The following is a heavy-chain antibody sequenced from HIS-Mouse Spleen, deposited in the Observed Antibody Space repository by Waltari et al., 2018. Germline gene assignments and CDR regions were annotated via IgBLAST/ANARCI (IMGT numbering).Heavy chain of an antibody. Sequence: QLQLQESGPGLVKPSETLSLTCTVSGGSISSSSYYWGWIRQPPGKGLEWIGSSYYSGTTYYNPSLQSRVTISVDTSTNQFSLKLSSVTAADTAGYYCAREIPYSSSWYDWYFDLWGRGTLVTVSS. J-gene: IGHJ2*01. V-gene: IGHV4-39*07. CDR3: AREIPYSSSWYDWYFDL. D-gene: IGHD6-13*01. CDR1: GGSISSSSYY. CDR2: SYYSGTT.